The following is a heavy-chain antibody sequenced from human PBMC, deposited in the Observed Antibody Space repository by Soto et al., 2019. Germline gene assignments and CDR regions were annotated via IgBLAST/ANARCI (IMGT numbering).Heavy chain of an antibody. D-gene: IGHD2-15*01. J-gene: IGHJ4*02. Sequence: PGGSLRLSCVVSGFSFSSYWMSWVRQVPGKGPEWVANIKQDESEKWYVDSVKGRFTIPRDNAKNSLYLQMNSLRAEDTAVYYCARPSGYCSGGSCFPFNYWGRGTLVTVSS. CDR1: GFSFSSYW. CDR3: ARPSGYCSGGSCFPFNY. CDR2: IKQDESEK. V-gene: IGHV3-7*01.